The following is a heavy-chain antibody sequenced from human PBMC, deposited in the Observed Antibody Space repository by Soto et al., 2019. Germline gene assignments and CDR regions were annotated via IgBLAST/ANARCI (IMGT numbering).Heavy chain of an antibody. Sequence: GGSLRLSCVASGFTFSGYWMHWVRQAPGKGLVWVSRINTDGTSTSDADFVKGRFTISRANAKNTLYLQMSSLRVEDTAVYYCARDNSGPDYWGQGTLVTVSS. CDR1: GFTFSGYW. V-gene: IGHV3-74*01. CDR3: ARDNSGPDY. J-gene: IGHJ4*02. D-gene: IGHD5-12*01. CDR2: INTDGTST.